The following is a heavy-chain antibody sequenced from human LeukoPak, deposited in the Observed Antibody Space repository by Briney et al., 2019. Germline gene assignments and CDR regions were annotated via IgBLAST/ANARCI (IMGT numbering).Heavy chain of an antibody. V-gene: IGHV4-59*08. CDR1: GGSISSYY. CDR2: IFYSGSP. D-gene: IGHD6-6*01. CDR3: AREYSSSSGRRAFDF. Sequence: PSETLSLTCTVSGGSISSYYWSWIRQPPGKGLEWIGNIFYSGSPNYNPSLKSRVTTLVDTSKNQFSLRLSSVTAADTAVYYCAREYSSSSGRRAFDFWGQGTMVTVSS. J-gene: IGHJ3*01.